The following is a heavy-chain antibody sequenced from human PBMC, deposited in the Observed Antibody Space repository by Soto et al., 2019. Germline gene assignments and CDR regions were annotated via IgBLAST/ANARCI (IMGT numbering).Heavy chain of an antibody. V-gene: IGHV4-59*01. CDR2: IHHSGKS. D-gene: IGHD3-9*01. Sequence: SETLSLTCAVSGDSISPSYWTWIRQSPGKGLECIGCIHHSGKSNYNPSLKSRVTISVDTSKNQFSLKLSSVTAADTAVYYCARIPYDILTGYGYYGMDVWGQGTTVTVSS. CDR1: GDSISPSY. CDR3: ARIPYDILTGYGYYGMDV. J-gene: IGHJ6*02.